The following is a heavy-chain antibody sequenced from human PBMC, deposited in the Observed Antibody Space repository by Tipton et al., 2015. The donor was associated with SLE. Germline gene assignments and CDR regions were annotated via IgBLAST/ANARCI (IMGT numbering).Heavy chain of an antibody. V-gene: IGHV4-34*01. D-gene: IGHD6-13*01. CDR3: ARAEFSSNWYMYWHFDL. J-gene: IGHJ2*01. CDR2: IDHSGVT. Sequence: TLSLTCNVSGGSISNLYWTWIRQPPGKGLEWIGDIDHSGVTHYNPSLKSRVTISRDTSGNHFSLNLNSVTATDTAVYYCARAEFSSNWYMYWHFDLWGRGTLVTVSS. CDR1: GGSISNLY.